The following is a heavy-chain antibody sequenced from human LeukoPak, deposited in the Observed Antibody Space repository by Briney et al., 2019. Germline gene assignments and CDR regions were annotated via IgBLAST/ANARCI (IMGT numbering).Heavy chain of an antibody. Sequence: SQTLSLTCAISGDSVSSNGVAWNWIRQSPSRGLEWLGRTYYGSKWNNDYALSVKSRITINPDTSKNQFSLQLNSVTPEDTAVYYCTRGRNSAFDYWGQGTLVTVS. J-gene: IGHJ4*02. D-gene: IGHD1-14*01. CDR3: TRGRNSAFDY. CDR1: GDSVSSNGVA. V-gene: IGHV6-1*01. CDR2: TYYGSKWNN.